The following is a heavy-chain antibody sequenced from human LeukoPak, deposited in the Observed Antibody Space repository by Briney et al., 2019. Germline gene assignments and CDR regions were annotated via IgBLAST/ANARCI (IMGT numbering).Heavy chain of an antibody. Sequence: GGALRLSCAASGFSSIYYGVHWVRQAPGKGLEGGALISYDGSDKYFADSVKGRFSISRDNSQKTLYLQMNSLISEDTAIFYCAKDMRPYSGDRSFLFDQWGQGTLVIVSS. CDR3: AKDMRPYSGDRSFLFDQ. CDR2: ISYDGSDK. V-gene: IGHV3-30*18. J-gene: IGHJ4*02. D-gene: IGHD1-26*01. CDR1: GFSSIYYG.